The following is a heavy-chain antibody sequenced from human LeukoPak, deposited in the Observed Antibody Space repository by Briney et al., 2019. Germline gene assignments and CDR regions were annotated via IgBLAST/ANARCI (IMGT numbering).Heavy chain of an antibody. CDR1: GFSFSDYY. D-gene: IGHD2-2*01. J-gene: IGHJ4*02. CDR2: ISSSGTTI. CDR3: AREYCSSTSCYALLRDY. Sequence: PGGSLRLSCAASGFSFSDYYMSWLRQAPGKGLEWISYISSSGTTIYYADSVKGRFTISRDNAKNSLYLQMDSLRAEDTAVYYCAREYCSSTSCYALLRDYWGQGALVTVSS. V-gene: IGHV3-11*01.